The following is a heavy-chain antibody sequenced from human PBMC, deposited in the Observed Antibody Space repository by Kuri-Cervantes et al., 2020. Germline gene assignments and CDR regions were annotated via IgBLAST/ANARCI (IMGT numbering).Heavy chain of an antibody. J-gene: IGHJ4*02. Sequence: GESLKISCAASGFTFSSYAMSWVRQAPGKGLEWVAVIWWDGSEIYYADSVKGRFTISRDNSKNTLFLQMNSLRGEDTALYYCVRDILYRGGRYFDTWGQGTLVTVSS. V-gene: IGHV3-33*08. CDR1: GFTFSSYA. CDR3: VRDILYRGGRYFDT. D-gene: IGHD2/OR15-2a*01. CDR2: IWWDGSEI.